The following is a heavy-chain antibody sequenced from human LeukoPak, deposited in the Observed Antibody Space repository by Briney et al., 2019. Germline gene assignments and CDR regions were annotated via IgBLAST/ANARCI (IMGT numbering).Heavy chain of an antibody. CDR1: GYTFTGHC. J-gene: IGHJ6*03. V-gene: IGHV1-2*02. Sequence: GASVKVSCKASGYTFTGHCMHWVRQAPGQGLEWMGWINPTSGGTTYAQKFQGRVTMTRDTSISTAYMELSRLRSDDTAVYYCARDPRRPAPYYYYYMDVWGKGTTVTVSS. CDR3: ARDPRRPAPYYYYYMDV. D-gene: IGHD6-6*01. CDR2: INPTSGGT.